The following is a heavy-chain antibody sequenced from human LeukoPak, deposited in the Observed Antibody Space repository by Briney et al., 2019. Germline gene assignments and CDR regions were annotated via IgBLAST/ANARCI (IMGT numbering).Heavy chain of an antibody. Sequence: GSLRLSCAASGFAFSTYAMTWVHQAPGKGLEWVSAISGNGGATYYADSVKGRFTISRDNSNNTLYLQMNSLRAEDTAIYYCAKGRGNFYGSGSYFPPGGDYWGEGTLVTVSS. J-gene: IGHJ4*02. D-gene: IGHD3-10*01. CDR3: AKGRGNFYGSGSYFPPGGDY. V-gene: IGHV3-23*01. CDR1: GFAFSTYA. CDR2: ISGNGGAT.